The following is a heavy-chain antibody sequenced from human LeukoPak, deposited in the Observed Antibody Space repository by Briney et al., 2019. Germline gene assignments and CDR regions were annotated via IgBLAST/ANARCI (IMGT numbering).Heavy chain of an antibody. CDR2: IRSKDNDGTT. CDR3: VASIINPSNY. J-gene: IGHJ4*02. CDR1: GFTFGDYA. D-gene: IGHD3-10*01. Sequence: GGSLRLSCTASGFTFGDYAISWVRQAPGKGLEWLGFIRSKDNDGTTAYAASVKGRFTISRDESKNSLRLQMNSLKTEDTAIYYCVASIINPSNYWGQGTLVTVSS. V-gene: IGHV3-49*04.